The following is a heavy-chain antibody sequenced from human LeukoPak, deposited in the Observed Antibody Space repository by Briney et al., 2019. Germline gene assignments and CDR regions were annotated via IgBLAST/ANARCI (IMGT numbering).Heavy chain of an antibody. CDR1: GGSISSYY. CDR2: IYYSGST. Sequence: SETLSLTCTVSGGSISSYYWSWIRQPPGKGLEWIGYIYYSGSTNSNPSLKSRVTISVDTSKNQFSLKLSSVTAADTAVYYCARHFDNGDYKKTFDIWGQGTMVTVSS. J-gene: IGHJ3*02. V-gene: IGHV4-59*08. CDR3: ARHFDNGDYKKTFDI. D-gene: IGHD4-17*01.